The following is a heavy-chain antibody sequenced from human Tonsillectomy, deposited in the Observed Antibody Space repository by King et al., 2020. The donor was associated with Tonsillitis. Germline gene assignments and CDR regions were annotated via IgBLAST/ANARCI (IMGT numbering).Heavy chain of an antibody. J-gene: IGHJ6*02. CDR3: AIDWLSMVRGVSPGRFLKAPQSSRDYGMDV. Sequence: QLQESGPGLVQPSETLSLTCTVSGGSNNIMIYYWGWIRQPPGKGLEWIGSIYYSGTTYYNPSLKSRVTISVDTSKNQLFLKLSSVTAEDTAVYYCAIDWLSMVRGVSPGRFLKAPQSSRDYGMDVWGRGTTVTVSS. D-gene: IGHD3-10*01. CDR2: IYYSGTT. CDR1: GGSNNIMIYY. V-gene: IGHV4-39*07.